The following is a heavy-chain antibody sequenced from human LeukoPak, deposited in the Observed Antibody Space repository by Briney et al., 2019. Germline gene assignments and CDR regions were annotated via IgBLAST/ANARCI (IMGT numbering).Heavy chain of an antibody. CDR1: GGSISIYY. D-gene: IGHD4-23*01. CDR2: IYYSGST. CDR3: ARDGGSVVTPVYYYYGMDV. Sequence: PSETLSLTCTVSGGSISIYYWSWIRQPPGKGLEWIGYIYYSGSTNYNPSLKSRVTISVDTSKNQFSLKLSSVTAADTAVYYCARDGGSVVTPVYYYYGMDVWGQGTTVTVSS. V-gene: IGHV4-59*01. J-gene: IGHJ6*02.